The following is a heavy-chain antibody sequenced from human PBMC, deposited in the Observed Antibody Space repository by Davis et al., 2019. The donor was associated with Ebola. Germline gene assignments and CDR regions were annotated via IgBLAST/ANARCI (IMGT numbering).Heavy chain of an antibody. J-gene: IGHJ4*02. V-gene: IGHV3-23*01. CDR1: GFTFSSYE. Sequence: GGSLRLSCAASGFTFSSYEMNWVRQAPGKGLEWVSAISGSGGSTYYADSVKGRFTISRDNSKNTLYLQMNSLRAEDTAVYYCAKDRTRSSSFDYWGQGTLVTVSS. CDR3: AKDRTRSSSFDY. D-gene: IGHD2-2*01. CDR2: ISGSGGST.